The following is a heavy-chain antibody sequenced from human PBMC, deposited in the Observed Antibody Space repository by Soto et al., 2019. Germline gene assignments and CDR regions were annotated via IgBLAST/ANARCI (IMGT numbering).Heavy chain of an antibody. CDR1: GGSFSGYY. CDR3: ARAGPFYDCWSGYYGGTYYYGMDV. Sequence: SETLSLTCAVSGGSFSGYYWSWIRQPQGKGLEWIGEINHSGSTNYNPSLKSRVTISVDTSKNQFSLKLSSGTAADTAVYYCARAGPFYDCWSGYYGGTYYYGMDVWGQGTTVTVSS. D-gene: IGHD3-3*01. J-gene: IGHJ6*02. V-gene: IGHV4-34*01. CDR2: INHSGST.